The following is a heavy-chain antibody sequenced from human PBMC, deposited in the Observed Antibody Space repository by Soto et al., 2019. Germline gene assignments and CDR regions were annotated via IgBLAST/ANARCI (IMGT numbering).Heavy chain of an antibody. J-gene: IGHJ6*02. D-gene: IGHD3-16*01. CDR3: AHRRDYGRMDV. V-gene: IGHV2-5*02. CDR1: GFSLSTSAVG. CDR2: IYGDDNK. Sequence: QITLKESGPTLVKPTQTLTLTCTFSGFSLSTSAVGVGWIRQPPGKALEWLALIYGDDNKRYSPSLKSRLTITKDTSKNQVVFTMTKMDPVDTATYYCAHRRDYGRMDVWGQGTTVTVSS.